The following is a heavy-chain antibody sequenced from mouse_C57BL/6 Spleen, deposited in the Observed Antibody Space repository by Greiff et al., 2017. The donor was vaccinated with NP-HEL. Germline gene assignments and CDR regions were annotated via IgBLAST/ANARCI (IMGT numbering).Heavy chain of an antibody. CDR2: INYDGSST. Sequence: EVKLMESEGGLVQPGSSMKLSCTASGFTFSDYYMAWVRQVPEKGLEWVANINYDGSSTYYLDSLKSRFIISRDNAKNILYLQMSSLKSEDTATYYCARGGNWDEDYFDYWGQGTTLTVSS. J-gene: IGHJ2*01. CDR1: GFTFSDYY. D-gene: IGHD4-1*01. V-gene: IGHV5-16*01. CDR3: ARGGNWDEDYFDY.